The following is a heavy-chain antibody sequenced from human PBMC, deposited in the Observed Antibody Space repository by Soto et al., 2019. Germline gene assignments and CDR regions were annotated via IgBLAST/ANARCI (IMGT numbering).Heavy chain of an antibody. CDR2: ISAYNGNT. D-gene: IGHD3-3*01. CDR3: ARVAIRFLEWSYDAFDI. J-gene: IGHJ3*02. V-gene: IGHV1-18*01. CDR1: GYTFTSYG. Sequence: ASVKVSCKASGYTFTSYGISWVRQAPGQGLEWMGLISAYNGNTNYAQKLQGRVTMTTDTSTSTAYMELRSLRSDDTAVYYCARVAIRFLEWSYDAFDIWGQGTMVTVSS.